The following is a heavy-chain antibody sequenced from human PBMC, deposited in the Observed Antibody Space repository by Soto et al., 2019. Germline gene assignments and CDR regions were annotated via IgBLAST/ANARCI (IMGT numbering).Heavy chain of an antibody. CDR2: IIPIFGTA. CDR3: ARASASSSLDFDY. V-gene: IGHV1-69*01. Sequence: QVQLVQSGAEVKKPGSSVKVSCKASGGTFSSYAISWVRQAPGQRLEWMGGIIPIFGTANYAKKSQCRVTVTADESTSTAYMELSSLRSEDTAVYYCARASASSSLDFDYWGQGTLVTVSS. CDR1: GGTFSSYA. D-gene: IGHD6-13*01. J-gene: IGHJ4*02.